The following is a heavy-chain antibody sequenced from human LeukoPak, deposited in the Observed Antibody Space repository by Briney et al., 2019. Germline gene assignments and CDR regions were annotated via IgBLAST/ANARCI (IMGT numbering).Heavy chain of an antibody. D-gene: IGHD5-12*01. V-gene: IGHV3-23*01. CDR2: ISGSGGST. CDR1: GFTFSSYA. Sequence: GGSLRLSCAASGFTFSSYAMSWVRQAPGKGLEWVSAISGSGGSTYYADSVKGQFTISRDNSKNTLYLQMNSLRAEDTAVYYCANPPPTGIVATIVNYYGMDVWGQGTTVTVSS. CDR3: ANPPPTGIVATIVNYYGMDV. J-gene: IGHJ6*02.